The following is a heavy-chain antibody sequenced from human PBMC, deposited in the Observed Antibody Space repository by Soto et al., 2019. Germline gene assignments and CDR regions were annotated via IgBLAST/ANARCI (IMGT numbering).Heavy chain of an antibody. V-gene: IGHV3-49*04. J-gene: IGHJ4*02. D-gene: IGHD5-12*01. CDR1: GFTFGDYA. Sequence: EVQLVESGGGLVQPGRSLRLSCTASGFTFGDYAMSWVRQAPGKGLEWVGFIRSKAYGGTTEYAASVKGRFTISRDDSKSIAYLQMNSLKTEDTAVYYCTRPALRGYGYPFPYYFDYWGQGTLVTVSS. CDR3: TRPALRGYGYPFPYYFDY. CDR2: IRSKAYGGTT.